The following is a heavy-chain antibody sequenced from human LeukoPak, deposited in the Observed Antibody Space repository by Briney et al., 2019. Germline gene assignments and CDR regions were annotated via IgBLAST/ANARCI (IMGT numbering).Heavy chain of an antibody. J-gene: IGHJ3*02. CDR2: MNTNTLI. D-gene: IGHD4-17*01. V-gene: IGHV3-21*01. CDR3: ARVYTDNGAYRDAFDI. Sequence: KTGGSLRLSCVASGFAFSSYSMIWVRQAPGKGLEWVSSMNTNTLIYYTNSVKGRFTISRDNAKNSLYIQMNSLRAEDTAVYYSARVYTDNGAYRDAFDIWGQETMVTVSS. CDR1: GFAFSSYS.